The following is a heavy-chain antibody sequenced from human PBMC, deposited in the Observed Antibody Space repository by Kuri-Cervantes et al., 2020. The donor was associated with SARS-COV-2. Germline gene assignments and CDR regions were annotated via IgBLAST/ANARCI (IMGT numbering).Heavy chain of an antibody. CDR2: IYISGRT. V-gene: IGHV4-61*02. CDR1: GGSISSGSFY. D-gene: IGHD1-1*01. J-gene: IGHJ4*02. CDR3: ARSGDNWEHFDY. Sequence: SETLSLTCNVSGGSISSGSFYWSWLRQPAGKGLEWIGRIYISGRTNYNPSLRSRLTISLDTSKSQFSLNLSSVTAADTAVYYCARSGDNWEHFDYWGQGALVTVSS.